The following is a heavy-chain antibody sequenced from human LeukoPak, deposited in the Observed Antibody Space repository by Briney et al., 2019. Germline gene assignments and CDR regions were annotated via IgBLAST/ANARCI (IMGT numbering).Heavy chain of an antibody. CDR2: VSGNGGTT. V-gene: IGHV3-23*01. CDR1: GFTFRNYA. CDR3: ARDRDGSGSYPPN. D-gene: IGHD3-10*01. Sequence: GGSLRLSCAASGFTFRNYAMSWVRQAPGKGLEWVSIVSGNGGTTYYGDSVKGRFTISRDNSKNTLYLQMNSLRAEDTAVYYCARDRDGSGSYPPNWGQGTLVTVSS. J-gene: IGHJ4*02.